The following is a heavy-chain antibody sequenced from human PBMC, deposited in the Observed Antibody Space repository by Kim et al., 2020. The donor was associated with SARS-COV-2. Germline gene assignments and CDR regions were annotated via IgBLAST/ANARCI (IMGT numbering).Heavy chain of an antibody. J-gene: IGHJ4*02. CDR3: ARVQQGRYDILTGYRS. V-gene: IGHV1-69*04. CDR2: IIPILGIT. D-gene: IGHD3-9*01. Sequence: SVKVSCKASGGTFSSYAISWVRQAPGQGLEWMGRIIPILGITNYAQKFQGRVTITADKSTSTAYMELSSLRSEDTAVYYCARVQQGRYDILTGYRSWGQGTLVTVSS. CDR1: GGTFSSYA.